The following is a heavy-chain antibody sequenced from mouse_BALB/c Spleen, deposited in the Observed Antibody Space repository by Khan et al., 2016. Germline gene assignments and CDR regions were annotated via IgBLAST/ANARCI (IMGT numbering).Heavy chain of an antibody. V-gene: IGHV1-80*01. D-gene: IGHD2-3*01. CDR1: GYAFSSYW. CDR3: SRWLLLYYYAMDS. Sequence: QVQLQQSGAELVRPGSSVKISCKASGYAFSSYWMNWVKQRPGQGLEWIGQIYPGDGDTNYNGKFKGKATLTADKSSSTAYMQLSSLTSEDSAVYFCSRWLLLYYYAMDSWGQGTSVTVSS. CDR2: IYPGDGDT. J-gene: IGHJ4*01.